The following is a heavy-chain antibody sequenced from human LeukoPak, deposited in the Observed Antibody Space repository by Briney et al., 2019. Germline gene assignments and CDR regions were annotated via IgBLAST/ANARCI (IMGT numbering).Heavy chain of an antibody. CDR3: ARLADYDSSGYLSY. CDR2: INPSGGST. V-gene: IGHV1-46*01. CDR1: GSTFTSNF. J-gene: IGHJ4*02. D-gene: IGHD3-22*01. Sequence: ASVKVSCKASGSTFTSNFIHWVRQAPGRGLEWMGIINPSGGSTSCAQKFQGRVTMTSDTSTSTVYMELSSLRSEDTAVYYCARLADYDSSGYLSYWGQGTLVAVSS.